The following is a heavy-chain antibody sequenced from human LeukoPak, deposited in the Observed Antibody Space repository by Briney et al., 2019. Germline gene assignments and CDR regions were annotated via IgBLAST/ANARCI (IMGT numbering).Heavy chain of an antibody. CDR1: GYPFRGYW. Sequence: GESLRISCKGSGYPFRGYWISWVRQMPGKGLEWMGKIDPRDSQTIFSPSFQGHVAIYVDKSINTAYLQSDRLKASDSARYYCPVKGVVVGGLDIWGRGTMVTVSS. CDR2: IDPRDSQT. J-gene: IGHJ3*02. CDR3: PVKGVVVGGLDI. V-gene: IGHV5-10-1*01. D-gene: IGHD2-15*01.